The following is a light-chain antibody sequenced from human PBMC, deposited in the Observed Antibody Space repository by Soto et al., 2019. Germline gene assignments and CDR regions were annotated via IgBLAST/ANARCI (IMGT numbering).Light chain of an antibody. Sequence: EVVLTQSPGTLSLFPGERDTLSCRANQSVSSTFLAWYQQKPGQAPRLLIYGASRRATGIPDRFSGSGSGTDFTLTISRLEPEDFAVYYCQQYGTSLKWTFGQGTKVGVK. CDR3: QQYGTSLKWT. V-gene: IGKV3-20*01. CDR1: QSVSSTF. CDR2: GAS. J-gene: IGKJ1*01.